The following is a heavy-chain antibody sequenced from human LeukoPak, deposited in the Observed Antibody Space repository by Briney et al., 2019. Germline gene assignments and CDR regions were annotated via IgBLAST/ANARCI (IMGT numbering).Heavy chain of an antibody. CDR1: GFTFSSYS. CDR2: VSSSSSYI. Sequence: GGSLRLSCAASGFTFSSYSMNWVRQAPGKGLEWVSSVSSSSSYIYYADSVKGRFTISRDNAKNSLYLQMNSLRAEDTAVYYCARGPTYYDFWSGYYPPTLDYWGQGTLVTVSS. CDR3: ARGPTYYDFWSGYYPPTLDY. V-gene: IGHV3-21*01. J-gene: IGHJ4*02. D-gene: IGHD3-3*01.